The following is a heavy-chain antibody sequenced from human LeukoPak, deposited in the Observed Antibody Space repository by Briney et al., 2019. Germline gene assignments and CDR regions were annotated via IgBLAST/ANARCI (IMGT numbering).Heavy chain of an antibody. CDR1: GYSISSGYY. J-gene: IGHJ4*02. Sequence: WETLSLTCTVSGYSISSGYYWGWIRQTPGKGLEWIGSIYHSGSTYYNPSLKSRVTISVDTSKNQFSLKLSSVTAADTAVYYCARDLDFGVVTGYFDYWGQGTLVTVPS. CDR3: ARDLDFGVVTGYFDY. V-gene: IGHV4-38-2*02. D-gene: IGHD3-3*01. CDR2: IYHSGST.